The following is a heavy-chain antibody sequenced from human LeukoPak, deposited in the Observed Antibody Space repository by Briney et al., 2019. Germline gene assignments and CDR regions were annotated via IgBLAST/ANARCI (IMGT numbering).Heavy chain of an antibody. CDR3: AKGSSHYYDFWSGYSHYFDC. CDR1: GFTFSSYA. V-gene: IGHV3-23*01. J-gene: IGHJ4*02. D-gene: IGHD3-3*01. CDR2: ISGSGGST. Sequence: SGGSLRLSCAASGFTFSSYAMSWVRQAPGKGLEWVSAISGSGGSTYYADSVKGRFTISRDNSKNTLYLQMNSLRAEDTAVYYCAKGSSHYYDFWSGYSHYFDCWGQGTLVTVSS.